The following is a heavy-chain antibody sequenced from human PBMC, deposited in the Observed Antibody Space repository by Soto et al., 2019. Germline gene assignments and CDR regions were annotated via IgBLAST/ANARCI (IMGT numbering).Heavy chain of an antibody. D-gene: IGHD5-18*01. Sequence: SVKVSCKASGGTFSSYAISWVRQAPGQGLEWMGGIIPIFGTANYAQKFQGRVTITADESTSTAYMELSSLRSEDTAVYYCARGDTAFYHYYGKDVWGRGTTVTVSS. V-gene: IGHV1-69*13. CDR2: IIPIFGTA. CDR1: GGTFSSYA. CDR3: ARGDTAFYHYYGKDV. J-gene: IGHJ6*02.